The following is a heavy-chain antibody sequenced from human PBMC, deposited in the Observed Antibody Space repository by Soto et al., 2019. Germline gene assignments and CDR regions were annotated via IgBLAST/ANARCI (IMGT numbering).Heavy chain of an antibody. CDR3: AKDRAREWLAYVGMDV. D-gene: IGHD3-3*01. Sequence: QVQLVESGGGVVQPGRPLRLSCAASGFTFSSYGMHWVRQAPGKGLEWVAVISYDGSNKYYADSVKGRFTISRDNSKNTLYLQMNSLRAEDTAVYYCAKDRAREWLAYVGMDVWGQGTTVTVSS. V-gene: IGHV3-30*18. CDR1: GFTFSSYG. CDR2: ISYDGSNK. J-gene: IGHJ6*02.